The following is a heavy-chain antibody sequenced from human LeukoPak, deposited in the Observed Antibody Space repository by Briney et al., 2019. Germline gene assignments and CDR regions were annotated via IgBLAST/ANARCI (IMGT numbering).Heavy chain of an antibody. D-gene: IGHD3-22*01. CDR3: ARVYYYDSSGYDCDY. CDR2: ISAYNGNT. Sequence: ASVKVSCTASGYTFTSYGISWVRQAPGQGLEWMGWISAYNGNTNYAQKLQGRVTMTTDTSTSTAYMELRSLRSDDTAVYYCARVYYYDSSGYDCDYWGQGTLVTVSS. CDR1: GYTFTSYG. V-gene: IGHV1-18*01. J-gene: IGHJ4*02.